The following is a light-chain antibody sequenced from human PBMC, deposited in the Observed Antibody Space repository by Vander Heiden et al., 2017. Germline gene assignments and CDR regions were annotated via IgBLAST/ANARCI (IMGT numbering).Light chain of an antibody. CDR3: QQDDSLPIT. V-gene: IGKV1-33*01. CDR1: QDINNY. J-gene: IGKJ4*01. Sequence: DIQMTQSPSSLSASVGDRVTITCLASQDINNYLNWYQQKPGKAPELLIYDASNLETGVPSRFSGSGSGTDFTFTISSLQPEDFATYYFQQDDSLPITFGRGTEVDFK. CDR2: DAS.